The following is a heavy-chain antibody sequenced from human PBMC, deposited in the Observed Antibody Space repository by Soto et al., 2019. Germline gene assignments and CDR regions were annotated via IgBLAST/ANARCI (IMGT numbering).Heavy chain of an antibody. CDR1: GGSISDNNW. CDR2: IYRSGTA. D-gene: IGHD2-21*01. V-gene: IGHV4-4*02. J-gene: IGHJ4*02. Sequence: QVQLQESGPGLVRPSGTLSLTCAVSGGSISDNNWWSWVRQPPGKGLEWIGEIYRSGTANYSPSLNSRVTISMDNSKNQISLHLYSVTAADSAVYYCARHIGVPGTRGFDYWGQGTLVTVSS. CDR3: ARHIGVPGTRGFDY.